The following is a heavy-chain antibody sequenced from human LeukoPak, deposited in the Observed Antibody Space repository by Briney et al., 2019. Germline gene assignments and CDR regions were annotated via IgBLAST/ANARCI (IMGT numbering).Heavy chain of an antibody. V-gene: IGHV3-48*03. D-gene: IGHD6-19*01. CDR3: ARYGGYSSGWDYYYGLDV. CDR2: ISGGGGSTI. Sequence: PGGSLRLSCAASGFTFSNYEMNWVRQAPGRGLEWISYISGGGGSTIYYADSVKGRFTVSSDDAKSSLFLQMNSLIAGDTAVYYCARYGGYSSGWDYYYGLDVWGKGTTVTVSS. CDR1: GFTFSNYE. J-gene: IGHJ6*04.